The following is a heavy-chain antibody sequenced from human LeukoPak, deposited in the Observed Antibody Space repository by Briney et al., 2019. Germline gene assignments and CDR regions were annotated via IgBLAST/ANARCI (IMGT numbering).Heavy chain of an antibody. V-gene: IGHV1-2*02. J-gene: IGHJ5*02. CDR1: GYSFTGYY. D-gene: IGHD2-15*01. CDR2: INPNSGGT. Sequence: ASVKVSCKASGYSFTGYYMHWVRQASGQGLEWMGWINPNSGGTNYAQKFQGRVTMTRDTSISTTYMEVSRLTSDDTAVYYCARGRPESNVVVVAATEFDPWGQGTLVTVSS. CDR3: ARGRPESNVVVVAATEFDP.